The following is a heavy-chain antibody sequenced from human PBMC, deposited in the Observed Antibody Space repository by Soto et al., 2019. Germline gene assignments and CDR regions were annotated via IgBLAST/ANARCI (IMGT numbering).Heavy chain of an antibody. J-gene: IGHJ4*02. CDR3: ARCAVWGPGTDFDY. CDR2: IYYSGST. Sequence: SETLSLTCTVSGGSISSYYWSWIRQPPGKGLEWIGYIYYSGSTNYNPSLKSRVTISVDTSKNQFSLKLSSVTAADTAVYYCARCAVWGPGTDFDYWGQGTLVTVSS. CDR1: GGSISSYY. V-gene: IGHV4-59*01. D-gene: IGHD3-16*01.